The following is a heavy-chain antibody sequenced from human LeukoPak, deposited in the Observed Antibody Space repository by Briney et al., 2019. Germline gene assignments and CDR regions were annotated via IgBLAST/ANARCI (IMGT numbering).Heavy chain of an antibody. V-gene: IGHV3-23*01. Sequence: PGGSLRLSCVASGFTFNTYSMNWVRQAPGKGLEWVSGISGSGDNTYYADSVKGRFTISRDNSKNTLYVQMNSLGTEDTAAYYCAKGSYYDSSGSFYFDYWGQGTLVTVSS. D-gene: IGHD3-22*01. J-gene: IGHJ4*02. CDR3: AKGSYYDSSGSFYFDY. CDR2: ISGSGDNT. CDR1: GFTFNTYS.